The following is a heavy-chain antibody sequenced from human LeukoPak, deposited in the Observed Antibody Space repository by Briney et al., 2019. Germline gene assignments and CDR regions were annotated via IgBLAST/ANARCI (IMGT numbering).Heavy chain of an antibody. CDR2: ISYDGSNK. CDR1: GFTFSSYA. CDR3: AREGGYYGSGSLFDI. D-gene: IGHD3-10*01. V-gene: IGHV3-30-3*01. J-gene: IGHJ3*02. Sequence: GGSLRLSCAASGFTFSSYAMHWVRQAPGKGLEWVAVISYDGSNKYYADSVKGRFTISRDNSKNTLYLQMNSLRAEDTAVYYCAREGGYYGSGSLFDIWGQGTMVTVSS.